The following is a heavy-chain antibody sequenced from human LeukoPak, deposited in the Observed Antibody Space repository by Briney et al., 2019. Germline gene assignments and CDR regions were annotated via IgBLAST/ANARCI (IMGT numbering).Heavy chain of an antibody. J-gene: IGHJ4*02. V-gene: IGHV3-43*02. CDR2: ISGDGGRT. D-gene: IGHD5-18*01. Sequence: PGGSLRLSCAASGFTFDDYAMHWVRQAPGKGLEGVSLISGDGGRTYYADSVKGRFTISRDNSKSSLYLQMNSLRTEDTALYYCAKDIGGYSYAADYWGQGTLVTVSS. CDR3: AKDIGGYSYAADY. CDR1: GFTFDDYA.